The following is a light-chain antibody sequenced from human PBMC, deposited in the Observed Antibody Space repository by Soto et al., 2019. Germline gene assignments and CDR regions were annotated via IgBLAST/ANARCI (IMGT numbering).Light chain of an antibody. Sequence: ENMLTQSPGPLSLSPGERATLSCRASQTVSSYLTWYQQRPGQAPRLLISGASRRATGIPDRFSGSGSGTDFTLTISRLEPEDFALYYCQQYGTSPITFGQGTRLEIK. J-gene: IGKJ5*01. CDR1: QTVSSY. CDR2: GAS. CDR3: QQYGTSPIT. V-gene: IGKV3-20*01.